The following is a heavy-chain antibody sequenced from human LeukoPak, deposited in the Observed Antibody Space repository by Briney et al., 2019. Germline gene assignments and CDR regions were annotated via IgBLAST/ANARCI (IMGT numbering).Heavy chain of an antibody. D-gene: IGHD3-9*01. V-gene: IGHV1-46*01. CDR2: INPTGGST. CDR1: GYTFTSYY. CDR3: ARDSSYYDILTGHYPYYYYMDV. Sequence: ASVKVSCKASGYTFTSYYMHWVRQAPGQGLEWMGLINPTGGSTGYAQKFQGRVTMTRDMSTSTDYMELSSLRSEDTAIYYCARDSSYYDILTGHYPYYYYMDVWGKGTTVTISS. J-gene: IGHJ6*03.